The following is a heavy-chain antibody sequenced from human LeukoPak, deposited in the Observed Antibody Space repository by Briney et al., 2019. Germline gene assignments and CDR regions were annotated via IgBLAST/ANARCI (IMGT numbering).Heavy chain of an antibody. D-gene: IGHD3-3*01. CDR1: GGSISSGDYY. CDR2: IYYSGST. V-gene: IGHV4-30-4*01. CDR3: ARVLAGHNWFDP. Sequence: SETLSLTCTVSGGSISSGDYYWSWIRQPPGKGLEWIGYIYYSGSTYYNPSLKSRVTISVDTSKNQFSLKLSSVTAADTAVYYCARVLAGHNWFDPWGQGTLVTVSS. J-gene: IGHJ5*02.